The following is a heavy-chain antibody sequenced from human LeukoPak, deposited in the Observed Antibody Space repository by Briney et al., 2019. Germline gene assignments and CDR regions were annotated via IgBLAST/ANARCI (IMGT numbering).Heavy chain of an antibody. CDR1: GGSFSGYY. V-gene: IGHV4-34*01. D-gene: IGHD3-10*01. Sequence: SETLSLTCAVYGGSFSGYYWSWIRQPQGKGLEWIGEINHSGSTNYNPSLKSRVTISVDTSKNQFSLKLSSVTAADTAVYYCARGRYYYGSGSYPRYYYYYYMDVWGKGTTVTVSS. CDR3: ARGRYYYGSGSYPRYYYYYYMDV. CDR2: INHSGST. J-gene: IGHJ6*03.